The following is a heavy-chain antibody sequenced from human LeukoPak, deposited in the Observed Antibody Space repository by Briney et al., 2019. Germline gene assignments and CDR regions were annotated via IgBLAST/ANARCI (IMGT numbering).Heavy chain of an antibody. CDR1: GFTFSSYG. CDR3: AKGRTSMVRGVIGGY. D-gene: IGHD3-10*01. Sequence: PGGSLRLSCAASGFTFSSYGMHWVRQAPGKGLEWVAVISYDGSNKYYADSVKGRFTISRDNSKNTLYLQMNSLRAEDTAVYHCAKGRTSMVRGVIGGYWGQGTLVTVSS. CDR2: ISYDGSNK. J-gene: IGHJ4*02. V-gene: IGHV3-30*18.